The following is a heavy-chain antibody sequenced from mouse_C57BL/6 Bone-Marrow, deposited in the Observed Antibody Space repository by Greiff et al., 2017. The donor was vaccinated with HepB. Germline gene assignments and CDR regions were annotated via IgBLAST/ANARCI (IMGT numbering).Heavy chain of an antibody. Sequence: VKLEESGPGLVAPSQSLSITCTVSGFPLTSNVLHWVRRLPGKGLEWPVVKWREGRTTYNSAPKPRLSISMDNSKSQVFLKMNSLQTDDTAMYYCARHDYYGAWFAYWGQGTLVTVSA. V-gene: IGHV2-6-1*01. CDR2: KWREGRT. J-gene: IGHJ3*01. CDR1: GFPLTSNV. CDR3: ARHDYYGAWFAY. D-gene: IGHD1-1*01.